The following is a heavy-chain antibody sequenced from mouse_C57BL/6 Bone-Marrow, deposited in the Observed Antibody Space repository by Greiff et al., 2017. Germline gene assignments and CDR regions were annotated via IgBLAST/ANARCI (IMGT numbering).Heavy chain of an antibody. J-gene: IGHJ2*01. CDR3: ARDDYDLYYFDY. CDR2: IDPSDSYT. D-gene: IGHD2-4*01. Sequence: QVQLQQPGAELVKPGASVKLSCKASGYTFTSYWMQWVQQRPGQGLEWIGEIDPSDSYTNYNQKFKGKATLTVDTSSSTAYMQLSSLTSEDSAVYYCARDDYDLYYFDYWGQGTTLTVSS. V-gene: IGHV1-50*01. CDR1: GYTFTSYW.